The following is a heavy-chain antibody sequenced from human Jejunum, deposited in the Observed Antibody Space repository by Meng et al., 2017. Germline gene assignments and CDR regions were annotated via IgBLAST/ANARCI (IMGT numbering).Heavy chain of an antibody. CDR1: GFTFSGHP. D-gene: IGHD3-22*01. CDR3: AKVYYHSSGSAY. V-gene: IGHV3-73*01. CDR2: IEGKANNYAT. J-gene: IGHJ4*02. Sequence: GGSLRPSFAASGFTFSGHPLHWARQASGKGLEWVGRIEGKANNYATAYAASVRGRFTISRDDFRNTAYLQMNSLKSEDTDVYYCAKVYYHSSGSAYWGQGTLVTVSS.